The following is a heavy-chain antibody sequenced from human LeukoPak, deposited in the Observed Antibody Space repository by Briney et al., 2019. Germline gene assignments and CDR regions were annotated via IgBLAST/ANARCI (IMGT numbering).Heavy chain of an antibody. Sequence: GGSLRLSCAASGLTFDDYGMSWVRQAPGKGLEWVSGINWNGGSTGYADSVKGRFTISRDNAKNSLYLQMNSLRAEDTALYYCARDEHHLVQGYYFDYWGQGTLVTVSS. CDR1: GLTFDDYG. V-gene: IGHV3-20*04. CDR2: INWNGGST. CDR3: ARDEHHLVQGYYFDY. J-gene: IGHJ4*02. D-gene: IGHD6-13*01.